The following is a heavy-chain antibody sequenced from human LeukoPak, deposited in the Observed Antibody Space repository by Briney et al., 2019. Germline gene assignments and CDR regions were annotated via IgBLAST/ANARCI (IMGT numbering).Heavy chain of an antibody. CDR2: INHSGST. Sequence: SETLSLTCTVSGGSISSNSYYWGWIRQSPGKGLEWIGEINHSGSTNYNPSLKSRVTIPVDTSKNQFSLKLSSVTAADTAVYYCARSGMVLYYYYYMDVWGKGTTVTISS. CDR1: GGSISSNSYY. D-gene: IGHD1-26*01. J-gene: IGHJ6*03. V-gene: IGHV4-39*07. CDR3: ARSGMVLYYYYYMDV.